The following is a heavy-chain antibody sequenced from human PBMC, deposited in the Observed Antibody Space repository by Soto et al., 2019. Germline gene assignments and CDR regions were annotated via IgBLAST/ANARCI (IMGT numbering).Heavy chain of an antibody. CDR1: GGTFSSYA. CDR2: IIPIFGTA. Sequence: QVQLVQSGAEVKKPGSSVKVSCKASGGTFSSYAISWVRQAPGQGLAWMGGIIPIFGTANYAQKFQGRVTITADESTSTAYMELSSLRSDDTAVYYCARGLDGYNPYYYYGMDVWGQGTTVTVSS. V-gene: IGHV1-69*12. D-gene: IGHD5-12*01. CDR3: ARGLDGYNPYYYYGMDV. J-gene: IGHJ6*02.